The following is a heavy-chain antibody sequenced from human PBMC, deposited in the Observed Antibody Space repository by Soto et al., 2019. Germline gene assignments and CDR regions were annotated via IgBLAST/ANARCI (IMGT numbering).Heavy chain of an antibody. J-gene: IGHJ4*02. CDR3: LTDYSDYFY. CDR2: ISGAGDIT. V-gene: IGHV3-23*01. CDR1: GFTFRNYA. D-gene: IGHD4-17*01. Sequence: EVLLLESGGGLVQPGGSLRLSCAALGFTFRNYAMSWVHQAPGKGLEWVSTISGAGDITYYADSVKGRFTISRDNSRNTLYLRMNSLRAEDTAVYYCLTDYSDYFYWGQGTLVTVSS.